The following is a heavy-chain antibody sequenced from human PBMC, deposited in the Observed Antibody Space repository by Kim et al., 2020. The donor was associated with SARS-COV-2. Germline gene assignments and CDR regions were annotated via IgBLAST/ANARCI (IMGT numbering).Heavy chain of an antibody. D-gene: IGHD5-18*01. J-gene: IGHJ6*02. CDR2: IWYDGSNK. CDR1: GFTFSSYG. Sequence: GGSLRLSCAASGFTFSSYGMHWVRQAPGKGLEWVAVIWYDGSNKYYADSVKGRFTISRDNSKNTLYLQMNRLRAEDTAVYYCARDGGYSYGDSSYYYYGMDVWGQETRVTVSS. CDR3: ARDGGYSYGDSSYYYYGMDV. V-gene: IGHV3-33*08.